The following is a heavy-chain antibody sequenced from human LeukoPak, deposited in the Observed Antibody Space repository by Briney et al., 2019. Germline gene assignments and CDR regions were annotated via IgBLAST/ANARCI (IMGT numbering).Heavy chain of an antibody. CDR1: GGSISSYY. J-gene: IGHJ2*01. CDR3: ARRGSGHFVFRRVGEFWYFDL. D-gene: IGHD3-10*01. V-gene: IGHV4-59*01. CDR2: IYYSGST. Sequence: PSETLSLTCTVSGGSISSYYWSWIRQPPGKGLEWIGYIYYSGSTNYNPSLKSRVTISVDTSKNQFSLKLSSVTAADTAVYYCARRGSGHFVFRRVGEFWYFDLWGRGTLVTVSS.